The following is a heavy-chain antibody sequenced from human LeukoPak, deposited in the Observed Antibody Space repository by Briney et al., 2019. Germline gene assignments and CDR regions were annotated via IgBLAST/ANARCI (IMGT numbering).Heavy chain of an antibody. V-gene: IGHV3-49*04. D-gene: IGHD3-22*01. CDR1: GFTFGDYT. CDR3: TRSNWAYYYDSSGFN. Sequence: GGSLRLSCTGSGFTFGDYTIIWVRQAPGKGLEWVGFIKNKAYGGTTEYAASMKGRFTISRDDSKSIAYLQTNSLETEDTAVYYCTRSNWAYYYDSSGFNWGQGTLVTVSS. J-gene: IGHJ4*02. CDR2: IKNKAYGGTT.